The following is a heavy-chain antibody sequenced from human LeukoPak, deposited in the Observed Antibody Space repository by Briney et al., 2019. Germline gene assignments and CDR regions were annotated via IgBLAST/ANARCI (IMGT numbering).Heavy chain of an antibody. CDR2: IYHSGST. Sequence: SETLSLTCAVSGYSISSGYYWGWIRQPPGKGLEWIGSIYHSGSTYYNPSLKSRVTISADTSKNQFPLKLSSVTAADTAVYYCARQLRYFDWPKPLDVWGKGTTVTVSS. J-gene: IGHJ6*04. CDR1: GYSISSGYY. V-gene: IGHV4-38-2*01. CDR3: ARQLRYFDWPKPLDV. D-gene: IGHD3-9*01.